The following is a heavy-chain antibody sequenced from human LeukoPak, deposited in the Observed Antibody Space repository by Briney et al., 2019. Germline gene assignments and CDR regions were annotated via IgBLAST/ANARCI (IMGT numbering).Heavy chain of an antibody. V-gene: IGHV1-18*01. CDR2: ISAYNGNT. D-gene: IGHD3-10*01. Sequence: GASVKVSCRASGYTFTSFGITWVRQAPGQGLEWMGWISAYNGNTNYAQKLQGRVTMTTDTSTSTAYMELRSLRSDDTAVYYCARDPMVRGVISPGMDVWGQGTTVTVSS. CDR1: GYTFTSFG. CDR3: ARDPMVRGVISPGMDV. J-gene: IGHJ6*02.